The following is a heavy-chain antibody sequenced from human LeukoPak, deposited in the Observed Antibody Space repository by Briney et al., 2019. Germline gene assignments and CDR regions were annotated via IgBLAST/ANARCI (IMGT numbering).Heavy chain of an antibody. CDR3: AREGADAFDI. CDR2: ISYDGSNK. CDR1: GFTFSSYA. V-gene: IGHV3-30-3*01. D-gene: IGHD3-16*01. Sequence: GRSLRLSCAASGFTFSSYATHWVRQVPGKGLEWVAVISYDGSNKYYADSVKGRFTISRDNSKNTLYLQMNSLRAEDTAVYYCAREGADAFDIWGQGTMVTVSS. J-gene: IGHJ3*02.